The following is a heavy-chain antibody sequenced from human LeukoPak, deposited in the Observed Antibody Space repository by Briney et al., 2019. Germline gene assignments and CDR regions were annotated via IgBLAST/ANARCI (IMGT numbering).Heavy chain of an antibody. V-gene: IGHV4-61*02. J-gene: IGHJ6*03. Sequence: PSQTLSLTCTVSGGSISSGGYYWSWIRQPAGKGLEWIGRIYTSGSTNFNPSLKSRVTISVDTSKNQFSLKLSSVTAADTAVYYCARVVVGGGLYYMDVWGKGTTVTISS. CDR2: IYTSGST. CDR1: GGSISSGGYY. D-gene: IGHD3-16*01. CDR3: ARVVVGGGLYYMDV.